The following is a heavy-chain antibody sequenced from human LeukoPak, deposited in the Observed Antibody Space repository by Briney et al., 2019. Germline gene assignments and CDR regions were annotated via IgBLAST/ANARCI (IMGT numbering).Heavy chain of an antibody. J-gene: IGHJ6*03. CDR3: ARVKVVAATYYYYYYMDV. CDR2: ISAYNGNT. D-gene: IGHD2-15*01. Sequence: ASVKVSCKASGYTFTSYGISWVRQAPGQGLEWMGWISAYNGNTNYAQKLQGRVTMTTNTSTSTAYMELRSLRSDDTAVYYCARVKVVAATYYYYYYMDVWGKGTTVTISS. V-gene: IGHV1-18*01. CDR1: GYTFTSYG.